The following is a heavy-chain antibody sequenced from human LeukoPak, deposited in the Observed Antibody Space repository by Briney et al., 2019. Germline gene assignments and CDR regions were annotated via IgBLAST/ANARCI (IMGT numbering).Heavy chain of an antibody. D-gene: IGHD1-26*01. CDR1: GYSFTSYW. Sequence: KSGESLKISCKGSGYSFTSYWIGWVRQMPGKGLEWMGIIYPGDSDTRYSPSFQGQVTISADKSISTAYLQWSGLKASDTAMYYCARQPVGATWGIYYYGMDVWGQGTTVTVSS. CDR3: ARQPVGATWGIYYYGMDV. CDR2: IYPGDSDT. V-gene: IGHV5-51*01. J-gene: IGHJ6*02.